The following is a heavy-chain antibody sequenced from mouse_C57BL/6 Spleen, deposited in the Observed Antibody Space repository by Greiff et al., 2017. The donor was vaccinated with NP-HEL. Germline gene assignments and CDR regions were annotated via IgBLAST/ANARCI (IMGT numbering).Heavy chain of an antibody. Sequence: EVQLQQSGAELVRPGASVKLSCTASGFNIKDYYMHWVKQRPEQGLEWIGRIDPEDGDTEYAPKFQGKATMTADTSSNTAYLQLSSLTSEDTAVYYCTGATGSSLPYAMDYWGQGTSVTVSS. J-gene: IGHJ4*01. V-gene: IGHV14-1*01. CDR3: TGATGSSLPYAMDY. CDR1: GFNIKDYY. D-gene: IGHD1-1*01. CDR2: IDPEDGDT.